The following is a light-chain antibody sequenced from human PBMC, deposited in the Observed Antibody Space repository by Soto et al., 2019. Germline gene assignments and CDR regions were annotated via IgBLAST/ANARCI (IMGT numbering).Light chain of an antibody. V-gene: IGLV2-14*01. CDR3: NSYTSSGTLGV. CDR1: SSDVGGYNY. Sequence: QSVLTQPASVSGSPGQSMTISCTGTSSDVGGYNYVSWYQQHPGKAPKLMIYEVCNRPSGVSNRFSGSKSGNTASLTISGLQAEDEADYYCNSYTSSGTLGVFGTGTKLTVL. CDR2: EVC. J-gene: IGLJ1*01.